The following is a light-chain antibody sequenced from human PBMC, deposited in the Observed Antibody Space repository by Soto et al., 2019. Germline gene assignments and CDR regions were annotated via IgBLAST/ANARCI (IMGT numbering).Light chain of an antibody. CDR3: QPYNNWPLT. J-gene: IGKJ4*01. V-gene: IGKV3-15*01. CDR2: DTS. Sequence: VIRKSPATLPVSIGKGPNLSCRASQVIGDTLAWYQHKPGQTPRLLIYDTSTRATGVPTMFSGSRSGAEFTLTINILQSEDFAVYYCQPYNNWPLTFGRGTKGDIK. CDR1: QVIGDT.